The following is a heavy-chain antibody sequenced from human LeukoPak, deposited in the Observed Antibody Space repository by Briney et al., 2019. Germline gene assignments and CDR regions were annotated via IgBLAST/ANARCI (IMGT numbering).Heavy chain of an antibody. CDR1: GYTFTSYG. D-gene: IGHD2-2*02. Sequence: ASVKVSCKASGYTFTSYGISGVRQAPGQGLEWMGGISAYNGNTNYAQKLQGRVTMTTDTSTSTAYMELRSLRSDDTAVYYCASTYCSSTSCYNYYMDVWGKGTTVTVSS. CDR2: ISAYNGNT. J-gene: IGHJ6*03. CDR3: ASTYCSSTSCYNYYMDV. V-gene: IGHV1-18*01.